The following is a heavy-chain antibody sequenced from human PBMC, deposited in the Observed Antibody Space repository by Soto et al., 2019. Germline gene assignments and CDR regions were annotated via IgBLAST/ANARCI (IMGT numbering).Heavy chain of an antibody. CDR2: IYPGDSDT. CDR1: GYRFTSYC. V-gene: IGHV5-51*01. D-gene: IGHD1-26*01. CDR3: ARHRSVGRIDYYYGMDV. J-gene: IGHJ6*02. Sequence: GESMKISCKCAGYRFTSYCSGLVRQMPGKGLEWMGIIYPGDSDTRYSPSFQGQVTISADKSISPAYLQWSSLKASDTAMYYCARHRSVGRIDYYYGMDVWGQGPTVTVSS.